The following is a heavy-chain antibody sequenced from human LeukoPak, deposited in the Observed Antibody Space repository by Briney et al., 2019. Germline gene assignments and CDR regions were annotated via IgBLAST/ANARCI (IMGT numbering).Heavy chain of an antibody. Sequence: TPSETLSLTCAVSGCSISSYYWSWIRPPPGKGLEWIGYIYTSGSTNYNPSLKSRVTISVDTSKNQFSLKLSSVTAADTAVYYCARNLLGFDPWGQGTLVTVSS. CDR3: ARNLLGFDP. D-gene: IGHD2-15*01. J-gene: IGHJ5*02. CDR2: IYTSGST. V-gene: IGHV4-4*09. CDR1: GCSISSYY.